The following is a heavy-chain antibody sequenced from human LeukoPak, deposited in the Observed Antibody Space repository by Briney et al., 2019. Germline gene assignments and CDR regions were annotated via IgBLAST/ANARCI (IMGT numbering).Heavy chain of an antibody. CDR3: ASWDGGIDY. CDR2: IKQDGSEK. Sequence: GGSLRLSCAASGFTFSSHWMSWVRQAPGKGLEWVANIKQDGSEKYYVDSVKGRFTISRDNAKNSLYLQMNSLRAEDTAVYYCASWDGGIDYWGQGTLVTVSS. J-gene: IGHJ4*02. CDR1: GFTFSSHW. V-gene: IGHV3-7*01. D-gene: IGHD1-26*01.